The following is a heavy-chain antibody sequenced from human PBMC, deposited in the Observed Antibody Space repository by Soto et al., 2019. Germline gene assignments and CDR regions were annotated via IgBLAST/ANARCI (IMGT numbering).Heavy chain of an antibody. CDR1: GGSIGSSSYY. Sequence: TLSLTCTVSGGSIGSSSYYWGWIRQPPGKGLEWIGSIYYSGSTYYNPSLKSRVTISVDTSKNQFSLKLSSVTAADTAVYYCARLDSGSYYYYGMDVWGQGTTVTVSS. V-gene: IGHV4-39*01. CDR3: ARLDSGSYYYYGMDV. J-gene: IGHJ6*02. CDR2: IYYSGST. D-gene: IGHD1-26*01.